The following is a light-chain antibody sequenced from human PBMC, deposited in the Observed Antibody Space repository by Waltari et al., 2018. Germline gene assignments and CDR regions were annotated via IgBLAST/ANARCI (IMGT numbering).Light chain of an antibody. Sequence: EIVMTQSPATLSVSPGEPATLPCRARRAIANNLAWYQQKPGQALRLLIYDASTRATGIPARFSGSWSGTEFTLTITSLQSEDSAVYFCQQFNTGYSFGQGTKLEIK. CDR1: RAIANN. CDR2: DAS. CDR3: QQFNTGYS. J-gene: IGKJ2*01. V-gene: IGKV3-15*01.